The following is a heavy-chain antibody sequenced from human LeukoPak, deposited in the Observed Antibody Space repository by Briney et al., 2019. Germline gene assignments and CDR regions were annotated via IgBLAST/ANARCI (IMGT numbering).Heavy chain of an antibody. D-gene: IGHD3-10*02. V-gene: IGHV4-59*01. CDR2: ISYFGST. CDR1: GGSISSYY. CDR3: ARYARGYYFDY. J-gene: IGHJ4*02. Sequence: SETLSLTCTVSGGSISSYYWSWIRQPPGKGLEWIGYISYFGSTNYNPSLKSRVTISVDTSKNQFSPKLSSVTAADTAVYYCARYARGYYFDYWGQGTLVTVSS.